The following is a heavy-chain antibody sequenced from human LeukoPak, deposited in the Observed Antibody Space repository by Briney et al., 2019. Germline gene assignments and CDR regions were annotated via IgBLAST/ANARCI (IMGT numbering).Heavy chain of an antibody. J-gene: IGHJ2*01. D-gene: IGHD6-6*01. CDR3: ELRRSSSSSGYFDL. Sequence: PSETLSLTCTLSGGSISSGGYYWSWIRQPPGKGLEWIGYIYHSGSTYYNPSLKSRVTISVDRSKNQFSLKLSSVTAADTAVYYCELRRSSSSSGYFDLWGRGTLVTVSS. V-gene: IGHV4-30-2*01. CDR1: GGSISSGGYY. CDR2: IYHSGST.